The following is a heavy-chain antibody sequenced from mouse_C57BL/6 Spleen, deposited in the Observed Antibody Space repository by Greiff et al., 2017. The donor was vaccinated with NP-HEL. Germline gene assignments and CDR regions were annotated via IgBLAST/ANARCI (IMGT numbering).Heavy chain of an antibody. V-gene: IGHV1-64*01. CDR2: IHPNSGST. CDR1: GYTFTSYW. CDR3: AREEGFITTVVAVRYFDY. D-gene: IGHD1-1*01. Sequence: QVQLQQPGAELVKPGASVKLSCKASGYTFTSYWMHWVKQRPGQGLEWIGMIHPNSGSTNYNEKFKSKATLTVDKSSSTAYMQLSSLTSEDSAVYDCAREEGFITTVVAVRYFDYWGQGTTLTVSS. J-gene: IGHJ2*01.